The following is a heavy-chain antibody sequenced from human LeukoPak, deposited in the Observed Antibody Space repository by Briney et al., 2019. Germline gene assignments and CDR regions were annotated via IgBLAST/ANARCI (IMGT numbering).Heavy chain of an antibody. D-gene: IGHD6-13*01. V-gene: IGHV1-18*04. J-gene: IGHJ4*02. CDR2: ISAYNGNT. CDR1: GYTFTGYY. Sequence: ASVKVSCKTSGYTFTGYYMHWVRQAPGQGLEWMGWISAYNGNTNYAQKLQGRVTMTTDTSTSTAYMELRSLRSDDTAVYYCARDHVAAAGTVDYWGQGTLVTVSS. CDR3: ARDHVAAAGTVDY.